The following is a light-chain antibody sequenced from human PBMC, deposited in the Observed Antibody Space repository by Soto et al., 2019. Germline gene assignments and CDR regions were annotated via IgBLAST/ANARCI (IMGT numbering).Light chain of an antibody. Sequence: DIQMTQSASTLSGSVGDRVTITWGASQTISSWLAWYQQKPGKAPKLLIYKASTLKSGVPSRFSGSGSGTEFTLTISSLQTDDFATYYCQHYNSYSEAFGQGTKVDIK. CDR3: QHYNSYSEA. J-gene: IGKJ1*01. CDR2: KAS. CDR1: QTISSW. V-gene: IGKV1-5*03.